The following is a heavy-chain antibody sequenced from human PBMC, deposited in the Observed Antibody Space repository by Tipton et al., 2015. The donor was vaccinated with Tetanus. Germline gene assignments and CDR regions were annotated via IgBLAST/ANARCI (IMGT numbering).Heavy chain of an antibody. CDR1: GASIGSISYY. CDR3: ARANNDYPKKGPFDY. J-gene: IGHJ4*02. Sequence: QLVQSGPEVKPSETLSLTCTVSGASIGSISYYWGWIRQPPGKGLEWIGSIYYSGSSYYNPTLKSRVTISVDTSKNQFSLSLTSVTAADTAVYYCARANNDYPKKGPFDYWGQGARVIVSS. V-gene: IGHV4-39*07. D-gene: IGHD5-12*01. CDR2: IYYSGSS.